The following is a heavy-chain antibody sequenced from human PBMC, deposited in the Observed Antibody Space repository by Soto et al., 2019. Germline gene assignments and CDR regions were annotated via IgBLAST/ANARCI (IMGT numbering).Heavy chain of an antibody. CDR1: GGSITNTDYY. V-gene: IGHV4-30-4*01. Sequence: SETLSLTCSVSGGSITNTDYYWNWIRQSPGKGLEWIGSIDYSGSTYYNPSLKSRVTISVDTSKNQFSLKLSSVTAADTAVYYWARFDQRKYYYYYGMDVWGQGTTVT. J-gene: IGHJ6*02. CDR2: IDYSGST. CDR3: ARFDQRKYYYYYGMDV.